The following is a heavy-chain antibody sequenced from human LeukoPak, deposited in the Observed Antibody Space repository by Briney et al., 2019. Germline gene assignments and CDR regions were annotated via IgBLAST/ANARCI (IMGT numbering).Heavy chain of an antibody. J-gene: IGHJ4*02. Sequence: GGSLRLSCAVSGFTFRDTWMNWVRQAPGQGPEWVANIKQDGSEKFYVASVKGRFTISRDNAKNSLYLQMNSLRAEDTALYYCATSYDMGWLIGYWGQGTLVTVSS. CDR1: GFTFRDTW. V-gene: IGHV3-7*03. CDR2: IKQDGSEK. D-gene: IGHD3/OR15-3a*01. CDR3: ATSYDMGWLIGY.